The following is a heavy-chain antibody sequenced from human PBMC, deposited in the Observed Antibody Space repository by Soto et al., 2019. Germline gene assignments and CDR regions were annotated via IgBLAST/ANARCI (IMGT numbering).Heavy chain of an antibody. CDR3: AREPLT. Sequence: SEALSLTCTVSGGSIISGGYYWNWIRQHPGKGLEWIGYIYYSGSTYYNPSLKSRVTISVDTSKNQFSLKLNSVTAADTAVYYCAREPLTWGQGTLVTVSS. V-gene: IGHV4-31*03. CDR2: IYYSGST. CDR1: GGSIISGGYY. J-gene: IGHJ1*01.